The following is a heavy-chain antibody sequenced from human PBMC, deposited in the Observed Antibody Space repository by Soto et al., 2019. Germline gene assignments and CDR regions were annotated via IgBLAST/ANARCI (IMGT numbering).Heavy chain of an antibody. CDR3: ARDGGRHSGGIDY. J-gene: IGHJ4*02. V-gene: IGHV1-69*01. CDR1: VGTFSSDS. CDR2: IIPIFGTA. D-gene: IGHD1-26*01. Sequence: QVQLVQSGAEVKKPGSSVKVSCKASVGTFSSDSINWVRQAPGQGLEWMGEIIPIFGTANYAQKFQGRVTITADDSTSTAYMELSSLRSEDTAVYYCARDGGRHSGGIDYWGQGTLVTVSS.